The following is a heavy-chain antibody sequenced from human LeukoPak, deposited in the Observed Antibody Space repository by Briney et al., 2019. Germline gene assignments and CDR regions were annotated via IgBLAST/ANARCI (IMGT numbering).Heavy chain of an antibody. Sequence: PGGSLRLSCAASGFTFNSSWMAWVRQAPGKGLEWVGNIKEDGTAKNYVVSVRGRFTISRDNAKNSLYLQMNSLRGEDTAVYYCTRDSGYNAFDIWGQGTMVTVSS. D-gene: IGHD5-12*01. J-gene: IGHJ3*02. CDR3: TRDSGYNAFDI. CDR1: GFTFNSSW. CDR2: IKEDGTAK. V-gene: IGHV3-7*01.